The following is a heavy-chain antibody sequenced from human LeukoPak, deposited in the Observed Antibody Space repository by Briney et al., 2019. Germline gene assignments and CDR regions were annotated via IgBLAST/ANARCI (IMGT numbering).Heavy chain of an antibody. V-gene: IGHV4-4*02. D-gene: IGHD3-22*01. Sequence: SGTLSLTCAVSGGSISSRNWWSWVRQPPGKGLEWIGEIFHTGSTNYNPSLKSRVTMSVDKSKNQFSLKLSSVTAADTAVYYCARRPYYYDSSGYLAYFQHWGQGTLVTVSS. CDR1: GGSISSRNW. J-gene: IGHJ1*01. CDR3: ARRPYYYDSSGYLAYFQH. CDR2: IFHTGST.